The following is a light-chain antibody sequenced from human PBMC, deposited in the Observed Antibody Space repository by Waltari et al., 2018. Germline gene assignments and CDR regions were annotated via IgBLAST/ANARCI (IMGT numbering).Light chain of an antibody. Sequence: DIQMTQSPSTVSASVGDRVTITCRASQSISSWLAWDQQKPGKAPKRLIYDASSLESGVPSRFSGSGSGTEFTLTISSLQPDDFAAYYCQQYNTYPWTFGQGTKVEIK. V-gene: IGKV1-5*01. CDR1: QSISSW. J-gene: IGKJ1*01. CDR2: DAS. CDR3: QQYNTYPWT.